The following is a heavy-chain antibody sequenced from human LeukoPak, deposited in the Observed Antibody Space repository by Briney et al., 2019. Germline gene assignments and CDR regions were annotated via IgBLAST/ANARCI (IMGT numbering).Heavy chain of an antibody. Sequence: EASVKVSCKASGYTFTSYYMHWVRQAPGQGLEWMGIINPSGGSTSYAQKFQGRVTMTRDTSTSTVYMELSSLRSEDTAVYYCARYAKGITGTTGWFDPWGQGTLVTVSS. CDR2: INPSGGST. V-gene: IGHV1-46*01. CDR1: GYTFTSYY. D-gene: IGHD1-7*01. J-gene: IGHJ5*02. CDR3: ARYAKGITGTTGWFDP.